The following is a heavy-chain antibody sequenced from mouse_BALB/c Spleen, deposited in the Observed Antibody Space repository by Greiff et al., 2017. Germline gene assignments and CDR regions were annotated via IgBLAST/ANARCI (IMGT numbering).Heavy chain of an antibody. J-gene: IGHJ4*01. CDR2: ISNGGGST. V-gene: IGHV5-12-2*01. CDR1: GFTFSSYT. Sequence: EVNLVESGGGLVQPGGSLKLSCAASGFTFSSYTMSWVRQTPEKRLEWVAYISNGGGSTYYPDTVKGRFTISRDNAKNTLYLQMSSLKSEDTAMYYCATGDYDDAMDYWGQGTSVTVSS. CDR3: ATGDYDDAMDY. D-gene: IGHD2-4*01.